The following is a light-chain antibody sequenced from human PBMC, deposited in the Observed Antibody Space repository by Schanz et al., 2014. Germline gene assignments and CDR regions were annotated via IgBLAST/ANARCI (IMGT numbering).Light chain of an antibody. CDR3: CSYAGNKDV. V-gene: IGLV2-8*01. J-gene: IGLJ1*01. Sequence: QSALTQPPSASGSPGQSVTISCTGTSSDVGAYNFVSWYEQHPGKVPKLMINEVNKRPSGVPDRFSGSKSGNTAFLTVSGLQAEDEGDYYCCSYAGNKDVFGTGTKLTVL. CDR1: SSDVGAYNF. CDR2: EVN.